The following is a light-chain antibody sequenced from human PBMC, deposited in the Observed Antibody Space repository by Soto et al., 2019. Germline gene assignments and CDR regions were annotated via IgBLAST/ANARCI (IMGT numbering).Light chain of an antibody. CDR3: QQYNNWPPWT. CDR2: GAS. V-gene: IGKV3-15*01. J-gene: IGKJ1*01. Sequence: EIVMTQVPATPSVSPGERATVSCRSSQSVSSNLAWYQQKPGQAPRLLIYGASTRATGIPARFSGSGSGTEFTLTISSLQSEDFAVYYCQQYNNWPPWTFGQGTKVDI. CDR1: QSVSSN.